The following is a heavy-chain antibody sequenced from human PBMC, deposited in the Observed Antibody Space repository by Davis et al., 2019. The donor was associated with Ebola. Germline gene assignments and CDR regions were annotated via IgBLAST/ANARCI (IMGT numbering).Heavy chain of an antibody. D-gene: IGHD4-17*01. CDR2: IYYSGST. CDR1: GGSISSGGYY. CDR3: ARGTVTTEFDP. Sequence: PSETLSLTCTLSGGSISSGGYYWSWIRQHPGKGLEWIGYIYYSGSTYYNPSLKSRVTISVETSKNQFSLKLSSVTAADTAVYYCARGTVTTEFDPWGQGTLVTVSS. J-gene: IGHJ5*02. V-gene: IGHV4-31*03.